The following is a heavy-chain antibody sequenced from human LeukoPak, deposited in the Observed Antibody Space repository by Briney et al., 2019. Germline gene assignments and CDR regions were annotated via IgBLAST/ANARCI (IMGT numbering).Heavy chain of an antibody. CDR2: ISGSGGST. CDR3: AKDRLYSSGTDAFDI. J-gene: IGHJ3*02. D-gene: IGHD6-19*01. CDR1: GFTFSSYA. V-gene: IGHV3-23*01. Sequence: GGSLRLSCAASGFTFSSYAMSWVRQAPGKGLEWVSGISGSGGSTYYADSVKGRFTISRDNSNNTLYLQMNSLRAEDTAVYYCAKDRLYSSGTDAFDIWGQGTMVTASS.